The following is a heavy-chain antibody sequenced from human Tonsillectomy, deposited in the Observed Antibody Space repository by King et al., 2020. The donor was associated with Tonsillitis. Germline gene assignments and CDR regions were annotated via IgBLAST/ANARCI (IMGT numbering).Heavy chain of an antibody. Sequence: VQLVESGGGVVQPGRSLRLSCAASGFTFSSYAMHWVRQAPGKGLEWGAVISYDGSNKYYADSVKGRFTISRDNSKNTLYLQMNSLRAEDTAVYYCARWMQWLGYWGQGTLVTVSS. CDR1: GFTFSSYA. CDR2: ISYDGSNK. J-gene: IGHJ4*02. V-gene: IGHV3-30-3*01. D-gene: IGHD6-19*01. CDR3: ARWMQWLGY.